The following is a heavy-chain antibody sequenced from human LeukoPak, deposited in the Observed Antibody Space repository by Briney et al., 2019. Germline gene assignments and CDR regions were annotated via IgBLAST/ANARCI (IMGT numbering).Heavy chain of an antibody. D-gene: IGHD2-8*01. V-gene: IGHV1-2*02. CDR2: INPNSGGT. CDR3: ARVGRMVYAIGTNRLEDY. CDR1: GYTFTGYY. J-gene: IGHJ4*02. Sequence: GASVTVSFKASGYTFTGYYMHWVRQAPGQGLEWMGWINPNSGGTNYAQKFQGRVTMTRDTSISTAYMELSRLRSDDTAVYYCARVGRMVYAIGTNRLEDYWGQGTLVTVSS.